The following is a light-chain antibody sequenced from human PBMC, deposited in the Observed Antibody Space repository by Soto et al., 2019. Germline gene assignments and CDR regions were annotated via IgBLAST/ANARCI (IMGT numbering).Light chain of an antibody. CDR3: QQLSSYPIT. CDR2: AAS. CDR1: QGISSY. J-gene: IGKJ5*01. V-gene: IGKV1-9*01. Sequence: DLQLTQSPSFLSASVGDRVTITCRASQGISSYLAWYQQKPGKAPKLLIYAASTLQSGVPSRISGSGSGTEFTLTISSLQPEDFATYYCQQLSSYPITFGQGTRLEIK.